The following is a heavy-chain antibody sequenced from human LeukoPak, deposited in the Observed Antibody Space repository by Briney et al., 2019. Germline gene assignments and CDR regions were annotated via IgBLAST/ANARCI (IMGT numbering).Heavy chain of an antibody. CDR1: GFTFSSYW. V-gene: IGHV3-7*01. Sequence: GGSLRLSCAASGFTFSSYWMSWVRQAPGKGLEWVANIKQDGSEKYYVDSVKGRFTISRDNAKNSLYLQMNSLRAEDTAVYYSARRRYYDSSGYPEGGAFDIWGQGTMVTVSS. CDR2: IKQDGSEK. D-gene: IGHD3-22*01. CDR3: ARRRYYDSSGYPEGGAFDI. J-gene: IGHJ3*02.